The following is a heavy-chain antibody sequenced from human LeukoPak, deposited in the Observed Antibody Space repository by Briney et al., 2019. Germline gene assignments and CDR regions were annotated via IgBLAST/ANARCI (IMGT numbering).Heavy chain of an antibody. CDR2: IYSGGST. CDR1: GFTVSSNY. V-gene: IGHV3-66*01. D-gene: IGHD6-6*01. CDR3: AKDFLSSSSSDY. J-gene: IGHJ4*02. Sequence: GGSLRLSCAASGFTVSSNYMSWVRQAPGKGLEWVSVIYSGGSTYYADSVKGRFTISRDNSKNTLYLQMNSLRAEDTAVYYCAKDFLSSSSSDYWGQGTLVTVSS.